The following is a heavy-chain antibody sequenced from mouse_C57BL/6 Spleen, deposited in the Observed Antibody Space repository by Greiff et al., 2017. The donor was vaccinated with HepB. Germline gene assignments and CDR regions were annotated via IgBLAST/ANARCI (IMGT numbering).Heavy chain of an antibody. CDR1: GYTFTDYY. Sequence: EVQLQQSGPELVKPGASVKISCKASGYTFTDYYMNWVKQSHGKSLEWIGDINPNNGGTSYNQKFKGKATLTVDKSSSTAYMELRSLTSEDSAVYYCASGGTGFAYWGQGTLVTVSA. D-gene: IGHD3-3*01. CDR3: ASGGTGFAY. CDR2: INPNNGGT. J-gene: IGHJ3*01. V-gene: IGHV1-26*01.